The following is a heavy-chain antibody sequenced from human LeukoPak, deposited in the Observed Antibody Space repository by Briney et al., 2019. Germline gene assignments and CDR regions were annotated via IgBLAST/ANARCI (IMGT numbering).Heavy chain of an antibody. V-gene: IGHV3-7*01. CDR2: IKQDGSEK. CDR3: ARVEASGYDYGAFDY. CDR1: GFTFSTYW. Sequence: GGSLRLSCVASGFTFSTYWMSWVRQAPGKGLEWVANIKQDGSEKYHAHSVKGRFSISRDNAKNSLYLQMSSLRADDTAVYYCARVEASGYDYGAFDYWGQGTLVTVSS. J-gene: IGHJ4*02. D-gene: IGHD5-12*01.